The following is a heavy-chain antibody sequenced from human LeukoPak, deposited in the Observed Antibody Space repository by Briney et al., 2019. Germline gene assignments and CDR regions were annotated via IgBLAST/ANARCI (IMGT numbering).Heavy chain of an antibody. CDR2: IIPIFGTA. CDR1: GGTFSSYA. CDR3: ARDGSYGDYVFEEFYFDY. Sequence: SVKVSCKASGGTFSSYAISWVRQAPGQGLEWMGGIIPIFGTANYAQKFQGRVTITADESTSTAYMELSSLRSEDTAVYYCARDGSYGDYVFEEFYFDYWGQGILVTVSS. D-gene: IGHD4-17*01. V-gene: IGHV1-69*13. J-gene: IGHJ4*02.